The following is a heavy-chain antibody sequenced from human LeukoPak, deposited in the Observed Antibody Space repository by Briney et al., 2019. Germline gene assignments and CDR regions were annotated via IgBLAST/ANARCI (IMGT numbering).Heavy chain of an antibody. V-gene: IGHV3-9*01. J-gene: IGHJ4*02. CDR1: GFTFDDYA. Sequence: GGSLRLSCAASGFTFDDYAMHWVRQAPGKGLEWVSGISWNSGSIGYADSVKGRFTISRDNAKNSLYLQMNSLRAEDTASYYCAKSRNTMVRGVIFDYWGQGTLVTVSS. D-gene: IGHD3-10*01. CDR2: ISWNSGSI. CDR3: AKSRNTMVRGVIFDY.